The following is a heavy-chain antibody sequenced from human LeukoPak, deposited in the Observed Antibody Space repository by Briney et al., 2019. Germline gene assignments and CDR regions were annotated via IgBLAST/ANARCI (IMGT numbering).Heavy chain of an antibody. J-gene: IGHJ4*02. CDR2: ISYDGSNK. Sequence: SGGSLRLSCAASGFTFSSYGMHWVRQAPGKGLEWVAVISYDGSNKYYADSVKGRFTISRDNSKNTLYLQMNSLRVEDTAMYFCARTVVVVVGASDYFDYWGQGTLVTVSS. D-gene: IGHD2-2*01. CDR1: GFTFSSYG. V-gene: IGHV3-30*03. CDR3: ARTVVVVVGASDYFDY.